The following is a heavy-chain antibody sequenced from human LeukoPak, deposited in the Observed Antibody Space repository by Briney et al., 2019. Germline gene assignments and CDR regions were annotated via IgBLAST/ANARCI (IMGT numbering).Heavy chain of an antibody. CDR2: MNPNSGNT. D-gene: IGHD1-26*01. CDR1: GYTFTGYY. V-gene: IGHV1-8*02. CDR3: ARETTTGDYFDY. J-gene: IGHJ4*02. Sequence: ASVKVSCKASGYTFTGYYMHWVRQATGQGLEWMGWMNPNSGNTGYAQKFQGRVTMTRNTSISTAYMELSSLRSEDTAVYYCARETTTGDYFDYWGQGTLVTVSS.